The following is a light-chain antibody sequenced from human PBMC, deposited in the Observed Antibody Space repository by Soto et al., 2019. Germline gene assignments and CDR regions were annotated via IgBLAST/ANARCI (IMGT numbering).Light chain of an antibody. Sequence: EIVLTQSSATLCLSPGERATLSCRASQSVSSYLAWYQQKPGQAPRLLIYDASNRATGIPARFSGSGSGTDFTLTISSLEPEDFAVYYCQQRSNWPLTFGGGTKVDIK. J-gene: IGKJ4*01. CDR1: QSVSSY. V-gene: IGKV3-11*01. CDR3: QQRSNWPLT. CDR2: DAS.